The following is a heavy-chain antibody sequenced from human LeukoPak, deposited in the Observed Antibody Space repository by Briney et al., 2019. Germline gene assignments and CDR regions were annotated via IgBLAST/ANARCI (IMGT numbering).Heavy chain of an antibody. V-gene: IGHV4-4*02. Sequence: SETLSLTCTVSGDSINSLDLWSWVRQPPGKGLEWIGEMYLSGTTHSNPSVKSRVTISIDKSKNQFSLKLSSVTAADTAVYYCASHTNSSSSGGTFWGQGTLVTVSS. CDR1: GDSINSLDL. CDR3: ASHTNSSSSGGTF. D-gene: IGHD6-6*01. J-gene: IGHJ4*02. CDR2: MYLSGTT.